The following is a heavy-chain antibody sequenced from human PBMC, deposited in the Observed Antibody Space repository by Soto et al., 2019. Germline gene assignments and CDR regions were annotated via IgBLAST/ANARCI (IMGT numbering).Heavy chain of an antibody. CDR1: GYTFTTFW. CDR3: ARIYCNTTTCDSWFDP. CDR2: IDPRDSYV. V-gene: IGHV5-10-1*01. J-gene: IGHJ5*02. D-gene: IGHD2-2*01. Sequence: GESLKISCTGFGYTFTTFWISWVRQMPGKGLEWMGRIDPRDSYVTYSPSFEGHVTISADKSISTAYLQWGSLKASDTAMYYCARIYCNTTTCDSWFDPWGQGTMATVYS.